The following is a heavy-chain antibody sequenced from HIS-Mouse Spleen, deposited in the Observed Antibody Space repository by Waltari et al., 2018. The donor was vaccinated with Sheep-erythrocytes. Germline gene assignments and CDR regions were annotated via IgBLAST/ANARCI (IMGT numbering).Heavy chain of an antibody. D-gene: IGHD7-27*01. J-gene: IGHJ3*02. V-gene: IGHV3-21*01. CDR2: ISSSSSYI. CDR1: GFTFSSYS. Sequence: EVQLVESGGGLVKPGGSRRLSCAASGFTFSSYSMNWVRQAPGKGLEWVSSISSSSSYIYYADSVKSRFTISRDNAKNSLYLQMNSLRAEDTAVYYCAPWGDAFDIWGQGTMVTVSS. CDR3: APWGDAFDI.